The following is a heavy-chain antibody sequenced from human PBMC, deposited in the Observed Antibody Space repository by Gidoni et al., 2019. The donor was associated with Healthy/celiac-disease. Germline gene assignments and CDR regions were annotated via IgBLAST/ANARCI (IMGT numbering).Heavy chain of an antibody. D-gene: IGHD3-10*01. V-gene: IGHV4-39*01. CDR1: GGSISSSSYY. Sequence: QLQLQESGPGLVKPSETLSLTCPVSGGSISSSSYYWGWIRQPPGKGLEWIGSIYYSGSTYYNPSLKSRVTISVDTSKNQFSLKLSSVTAADTAVYYCARHEEGAMVRGASLDYWGQGTLVTVSS. CDR3: ARHEEGAMVRGASLDY. J-gene: IGHJ4*02. CDR2: IYYSGST.